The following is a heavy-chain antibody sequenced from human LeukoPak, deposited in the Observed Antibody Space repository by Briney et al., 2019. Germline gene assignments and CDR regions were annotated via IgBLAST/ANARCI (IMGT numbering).Heavy chain of an antibody. CDR3: ARDLATEIRIAAAGTFDY. V-gene: IGHV4-39*07. Sequence: PSETLSLTCTVSGDSISSSSYYWGWIRQPPGKGLEWIGSIYYSGSTYYNPSLKSRVTISVDTSKNQFSLKLSSVTAADTAVYYCARDLATEIRIAAAGTFDYWGQGTLVTVSS. D-gene: IGHD6-13*01. CDR1: GDSISSSSYY. J-gene: IGHJ4*02. CDR2: IYYSGST.